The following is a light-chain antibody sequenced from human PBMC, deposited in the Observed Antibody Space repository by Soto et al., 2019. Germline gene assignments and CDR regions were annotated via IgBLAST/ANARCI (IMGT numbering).Light chain of an antibody. J-gene: IGKJ1*01. CDR1: QTVSSD. Sequence: EIVMTQSPATVSVSPGERVTLSCRASQTVSSDLAWYQQKVGQAPRLLIYDASKRATGIPARFSGSGSGTEFALTISSLQSEDFAVYYCQQYKTWPRTFGQGTKVDIK. CDR3: QQYKTWPRT. CDR2: DAS. V-gene: IGKV3-15*01.